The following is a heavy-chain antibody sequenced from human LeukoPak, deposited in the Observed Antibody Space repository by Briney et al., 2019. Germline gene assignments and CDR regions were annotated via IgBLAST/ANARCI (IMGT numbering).Heavy chain of an antibody. CDR3: ARAVGFRWFVDY. CDR1: GDSISSSSYY. CDR2: IYYSGST. D-gene: IGHD3-10*01. Sequence: SETLSLTCTVSGDSISSSSYYWGWIRQPPGKGLEWIGSIYYSGSTYYNPSLKSRVTISVDTSKNQFSLKLSSVTAADTAVYYCARAVGFRWFVDYWGQGTLVTVSS. V-gene: IGHV4-39*07. J-gene: IGHJ4*02.